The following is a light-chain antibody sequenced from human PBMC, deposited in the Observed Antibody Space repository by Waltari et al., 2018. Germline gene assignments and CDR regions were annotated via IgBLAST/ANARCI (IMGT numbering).Light chain of an antibody. CDR3: AGWDDNLSVV. V-gene: IGLV1-47*01. CDR1: TSNIGTNS. J-gene: IGLJ2*01. Sequence: QSVLTQPPAASGTPGQRVTISCAGRTSNIGTNSVNWYQKFPGAAPKLLIYRINQRPSGVPDRFSGSKSGTSASLVISGLRSEDEADYFCAGWDDNLSVVFGGGTKLTVL. CDR2: RIN.